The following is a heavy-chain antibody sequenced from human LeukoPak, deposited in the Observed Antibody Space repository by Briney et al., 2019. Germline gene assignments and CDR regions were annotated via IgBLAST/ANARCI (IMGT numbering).Heavy chain of an antibody. Sequence: GGSLRLSCAASGFTFDDYAMHWVRQAPGKGLEWVSLISWDGGSTYYADSVKGRFTISRDNSKNSLYLQMNSLRAEDTALYYCAKGPYDSSGYYSRYYYYMDVWGKGTTVTVSS. CDR1: GFTFDDYA. V-gene: IGHV3-43D*03. D-gene: IGHD3-22*01. CDR2: ISWDGGST. CDR3: AKGPYDSSGYYSRYYYYMDV. J-gene: IGHJ6*03.